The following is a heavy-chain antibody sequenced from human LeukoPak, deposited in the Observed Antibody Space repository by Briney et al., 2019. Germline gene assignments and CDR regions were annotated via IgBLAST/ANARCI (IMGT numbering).Heavy chain of an antibody. CDR1: GFTFSSYA. CDR2: ISYDGSNK. J-gene: IGHJ4*02. CDR3: ARPAGTYYYDSSGYTLDY. V-gene: IGHV3-30-3*01. Sequence: GRSLRLSCAASGFTFSSYAMHWVRQAPGKGLEWVAVISYDGSNKYYADSVKGRFTISRDNSKNTLYLQMNSLRAEDTAVYYCARPAGTYYYDSSGYTLDYWGQGTLVTASS. D-gene: IGHD3-22*01.